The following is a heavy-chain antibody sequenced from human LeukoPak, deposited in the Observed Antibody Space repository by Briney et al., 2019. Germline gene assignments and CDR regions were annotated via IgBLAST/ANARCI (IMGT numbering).Heavy chain of an antibody. CDR3: ARGGSGSYYPPGY. J-gene: IGHJ4*02. V-gene: IGHV1-2*02. D-gene: IGHD1-26*01. CDR1: GYTFTGYY. Sequence: ASVTVSCKASGYTFTGYYMHWVRQAPGQGLEWMGWINPDSGGTNYAQKFQGRVTMTRDTSISTAYMELSRLRSDDTAVYYCARGGSGSYYPPGYWGQGTLVTVSS. CDR2: INPDSGGT.